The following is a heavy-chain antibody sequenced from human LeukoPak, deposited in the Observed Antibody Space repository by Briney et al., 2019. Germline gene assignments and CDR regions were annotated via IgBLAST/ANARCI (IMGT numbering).Heavy chain of an antibody. J-gene: IGHJ5*02. CDR1: GGSISSSSYY. V-gene: IGHV4-39*02. Sequence: PSETLSLTCTVSGGSISSSSYYWGWIRQPPGKGLEWIGSIYYSGSTYYNPSLKSRVTISVDTSKNQFSLKLSSVTAADTAVYYCARDTHYPTRFDPWGQGILVTVSS. D-gene: IGHD1-26*01. CDR2: IYYSGST. CDR3: ARDTHYPTRFDP.